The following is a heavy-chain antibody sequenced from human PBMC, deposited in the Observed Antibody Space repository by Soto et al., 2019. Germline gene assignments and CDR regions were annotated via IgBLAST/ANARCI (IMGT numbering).Heavy chain of an antibody. Sequence: SETLSLTCTVSGGSIGSGGYYWSWIRQHPGKGLEWIGYIYYSGSTYYNPSLESRVTISVDTSKNQFSLKVSSVTAADTAMYYCARLGGYCSTTTCYGYYAMEVWGQGTTVTVSS. J-gene: IGHJ6*02. CDR1: GGSIGSGGYY. V-gene: IGHV4-39*01. CDR3: ARLGGYCSTTTCYGYYAMEV. CDR2: IYYSGST. D-gene: IGHD2-2*01.